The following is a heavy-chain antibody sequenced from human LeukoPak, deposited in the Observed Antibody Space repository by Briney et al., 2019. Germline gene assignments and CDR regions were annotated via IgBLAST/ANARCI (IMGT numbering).Heavy chain of an antibody. CDR2: ISGDRSTI. Sequence: PGGSLRLSCGASGFTFSDYAMLWVRQAPGKGLEWISFISGDRSTIFLADSVRGRFITSRDNAQNSLYLQMNSLRAEDTAVYYCARDRPVAGAIDFWGQGTLVTVSS. J-gene: IGHJ4*02. V-gene: IGHV3-48*04. CDR3: ARDRPVAGAIDF. D-gene: IGHD1-26*01. CDR1: GFTFSDYA.